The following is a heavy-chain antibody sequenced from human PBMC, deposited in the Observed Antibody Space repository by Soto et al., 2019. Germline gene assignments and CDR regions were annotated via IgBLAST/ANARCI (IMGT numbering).Heavy chain of an antibody. V-gene: IGHV1-8*01. CDR3: ARGVTAGVDY. Sequence: ASVKVSCKASGYSFTGLDINWVRQTTGQGLEWTGWMEPSSGRTGYAQKFQGRVTMTRDTSINTAYMELSSLTSDDTAFYYCARGVTAGVDYWGQGTLVNVSS. D-gene: IGHD1-26*01. J-gene: IGHJ4*02. CDR2: MEPSSGRT. CDR1: GYSFTGLD.